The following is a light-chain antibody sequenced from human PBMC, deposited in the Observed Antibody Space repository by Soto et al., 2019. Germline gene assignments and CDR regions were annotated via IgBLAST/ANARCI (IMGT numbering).Light chain of an antibody. CDR3: SSYTSSSILYV. CDR2: DVS. Sequence: QSVLTQPASVSGSPGQSITISWTGTSSDVGGYNYVSWYQQHPGKAPKLMIYDVSNRPSGVSNRFSGSKSGNTASLTISGLQAEDEADYYCSSYTSSSILYVFGTGTKLTVL. V-gene: IGLV2-14*01. J-gene: IGLJ1*01. CDR1: SSDVGGYNY.